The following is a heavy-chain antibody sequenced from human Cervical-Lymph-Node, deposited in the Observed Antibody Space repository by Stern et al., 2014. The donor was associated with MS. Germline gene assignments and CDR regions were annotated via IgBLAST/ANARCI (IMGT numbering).Heavy chain of an antibody. CDR2: ISHGGDT. CDR1: GASFSSHY. Sequence: VQLQESGPGLVKPSETLSLTCAVSGASFSSHYWGWIRQPPGKGLEWIGLISHGGDTKYNPSLKSRVTMSLATSRKQFSLKVTSVPAADTAVYYCARLSTAVEFWGQGTLVTVSS. CDR3: ARLSTAVEF. J-gene: IGHJ4*02. V-gene: IGHV4-59*08.